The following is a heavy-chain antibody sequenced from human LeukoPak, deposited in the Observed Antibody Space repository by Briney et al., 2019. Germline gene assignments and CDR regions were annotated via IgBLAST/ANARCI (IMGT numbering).Heavy chain of an antibody. CDR1: GFIFSTYG. CDR3: AAEWELEKGGAFDI. CDR2: IQYDGGNK. J-gene: IGHJ3*02. Sequence: GGSLRLSCAASGFIFSTYGIHWVRQAPGQGLEWVAFIQYDGGNKYYTDSVKGRFTISRDNSKNTLSLQMNSLRAEDTAVYYCAAEWELEKGGAFDIWGQGTMVTVSS. V-gene: IGHV3-30*02. D-gene: IGHD1-26*01.